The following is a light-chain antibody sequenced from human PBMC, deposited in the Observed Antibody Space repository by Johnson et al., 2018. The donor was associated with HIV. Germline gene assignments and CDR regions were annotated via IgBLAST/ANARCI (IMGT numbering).Light chain of an antibody. CDR2: DNN. J-gene: IGLJ1*01. Sequence: QAVLTQPPSVSAAPGQKVTISCSGSSSNIGNNYVSWYQQLPGTAPKLLIYDNNKRPSGIPDRFSGSKSGTSATLGITGLQTGAAAIYYCGTWDTSLRVGFIGTGTKVTVL. CDR3: GTWDTSLRVGF. V-gene: IGLV1-51*01. CDR1: SSNIGNNY.